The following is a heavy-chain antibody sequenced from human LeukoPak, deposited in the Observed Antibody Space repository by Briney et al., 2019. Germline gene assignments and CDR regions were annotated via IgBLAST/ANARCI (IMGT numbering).Heavy chain of an antibody. CDR2: IYYTGST. CDR3: AKSGHSYSYPPGDFS. D-gene: IGHD1-14*01. Sequence: KTSGTLCLTCTVSGGSISSSSSYWGWIRQPPGKGLEGVATIYYTGSTNYNPSLRTRFTISLDTSRNPFSLRFTSVTAAHTAVYYCAKSGHSYSYPPGDFSWGQGTLVPVSS. CDR1: GGSISSSSSY. J-gene: IGHJ5*02. V-gene: IGHV4-39*01.